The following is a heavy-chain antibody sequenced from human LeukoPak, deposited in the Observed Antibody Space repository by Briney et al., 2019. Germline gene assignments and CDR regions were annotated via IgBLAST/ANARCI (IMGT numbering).Heavy chain of an antibody. CDR2: IKYDGNEK. V-gene: IGHV3-7*01. CDR3: VRESFSRGDFN. Sequence: GGSLRLSCAASGFIFSTYWMTWVRQAPGKGLEWMATIKYDGNEKFYLDSVRGRFTISRDNAKNSLSLQMNSLTAEDTAVYYCVRESFSRGDFNWGQGTLVSVSS. J-gene: IGHJ4*02. CDR1: GFIFSTYW. D-gene: IGHD7-27*01.